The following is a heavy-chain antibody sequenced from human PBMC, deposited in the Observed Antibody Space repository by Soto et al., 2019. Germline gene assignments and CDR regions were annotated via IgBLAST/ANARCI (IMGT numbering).Heavy chain of an antibody. V-gene: IGHV1-46*02. CDR2: INPSIGST. Sequence: QVQLVQSGAEVKKPGASVKVSCKASGYTFNTYNMYWVRQAPGQGLEWMGVINPSIGSTNYAQKFQGRVMRTRDTATSTVYMELSTLRSDDTAVYYCARLYSGGRLDYWGQGTLVTVSS. CDR1: GYTFNTYN. CDR3: ARLYSGGRLDY. J-gene: IGHJ4*02. D-gene: IGHD1-26*01.